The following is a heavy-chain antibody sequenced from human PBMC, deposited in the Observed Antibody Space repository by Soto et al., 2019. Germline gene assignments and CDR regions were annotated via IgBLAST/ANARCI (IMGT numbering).Heavy chain of an antibody. V-gene: IGHV3-30*03. CDR3: ALRDGYNLEHDAFDI. J-gene: IGHJ3*02. CDR1: GFTFSSYG. D-gene: IGHD5-12*01. CDR2: ISYDGSNK. Sequence: GGSLRVSCAASGFTFSSYGMHWVRQAPGKGLEWVAVISYDGSNKYYADSVKGRFTISRDNSKNTLYLQMNSLRAEDTAVYYCALRDGYNLEHDAFDIWGQGTMVTVSS.